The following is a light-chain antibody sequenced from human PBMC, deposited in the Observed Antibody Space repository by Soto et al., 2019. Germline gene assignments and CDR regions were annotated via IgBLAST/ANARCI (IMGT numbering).Light chain of an antibody. J-gene: IGKJ1*01. V-gene: IGKV3-15*01. CDR3: QQYHNLWT. CDR2: RAS. CDR1: QSIFYN. Sequence: EIVMKQSPATLSVSPWETATLSFSASQSIFYNLAWFQLRPGQAPRLLIYRASTRATNIPARFGGRGSGTEFTPTISSLQSEHCALYCCQQYHNLWTFGQGTKVDIK.